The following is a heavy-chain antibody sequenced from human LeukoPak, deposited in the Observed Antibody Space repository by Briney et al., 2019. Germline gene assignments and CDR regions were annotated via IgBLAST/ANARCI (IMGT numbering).Heavy chain of an antibody. J-gene: IGHJ4*02. D-gene: IGHD5-18*01. V-gene: IGHV1-69*13. CDR2: IIPIFGTA. CDR1: GYTFTSYA. CDR3: ARGTTLVTNYFDY. Sequence: SVKVSCKASGYTFTSYAISWVRQAPGQGLEWMGGIIPIFGTADYAQKFQGRVTITADESTSTAYMELSSLRSEDTAVYYCARGTTLVTNYFDYWGQGTLVTVSS.